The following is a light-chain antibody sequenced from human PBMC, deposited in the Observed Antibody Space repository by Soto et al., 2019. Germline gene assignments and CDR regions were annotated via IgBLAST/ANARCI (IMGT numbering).Light chain of an antibody. CDR1: QTIAGY. V-gene: IGKV1-39*01. CDR2: ATA. CDR3: QQTYITPYT. J-gene: IGKJ2*01. Sequence: DVEMTQSPSSLSASVGDRVTITCRSSQTIAGYLNWYQHKPGKAPKLLIYATANLQSGVPSRFSGSDSGTHFSLTSSKLQPEDFVSYYCQQTYITPYTFGQGTRLEMK.